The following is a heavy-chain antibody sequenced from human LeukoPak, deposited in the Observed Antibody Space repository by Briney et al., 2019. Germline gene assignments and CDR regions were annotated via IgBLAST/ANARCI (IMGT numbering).Heavy chain of an antibody. J-gene: IGHJ5*02. D-gene: IGHD6-13*01. Sequence: GGSLRLSCAASGFTFSSYWMHWVRQAPGKGLEWVSYISSSSSTRYYADSVKGRFTISRDNAKNSLYLQMNSLRGDDTAVYYCAREAAAGNLNWFDPWGQGTLVTVSS. CDR3: AREAAAGNLNWFDP. V-gene: IGHV3-48*01. CDR2: ISSSSSTR. CDR1: GFTFSSYW.